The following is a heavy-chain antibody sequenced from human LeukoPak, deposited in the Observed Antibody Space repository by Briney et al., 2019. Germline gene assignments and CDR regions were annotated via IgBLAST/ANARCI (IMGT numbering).Heavy chain of an antibody. CDR1: GFTFSRYA. D-gene: IGHD3-10*01. Sequence: PGRSLRLSCAASGFTFSRYAMHWVRQAPGKGLEWVAAISYDGNNKQYPDSVKGRFTISRDNSKNTLYLQMNSLRAEDTAVYYCAKHDSYGSGSFPDYWGRGTLVTVSS. CDR2: ISYDGNNK. V-gene: IGHV3-30-3*01. CDR3: AKHDSYGSGSFPDY. J-gene: IGHJ4*02.